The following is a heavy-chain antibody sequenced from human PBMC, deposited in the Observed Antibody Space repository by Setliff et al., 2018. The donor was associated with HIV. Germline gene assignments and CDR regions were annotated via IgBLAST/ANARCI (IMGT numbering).Heavy chain of an antibody. CDR2: INPNMGDT. V-gene: IGHV1-2*06. Sequence: ASVKVSCKASEYTFTGYYIQWMRQAPGQGLEWMGRINPNMGDTQYAQKFQGRIIMTRDTSINTVYMELSSLTSDDTALYYCARQDIPTGYYLFDYWGQGTQVTVSS. CDR1: EYTFTGYY. J-gene: IGHJ4*02. CDR3: ARQDIPTGYYLFDY. D-gene: IGHD3-9*01.